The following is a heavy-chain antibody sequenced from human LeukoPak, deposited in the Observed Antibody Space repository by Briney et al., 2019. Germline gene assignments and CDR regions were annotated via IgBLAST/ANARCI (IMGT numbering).Heavy chain of an antibody. CDR3: ARDRTSSGYYYIDY. CDR2: ISSSSSTI. CDR1: GFTFSSYS. J-gene: IGHJ4*02. Sequence: GGSLRLSCAASGFTFSSYSMNWVRQAPGKGLEWVSYISSSSSTIYYADSVKGRFTISRDNAKNSLYLQMNSLRAEDTAVYYCARDRTSSGYYYIDYWGQGTLVTVSS. V-gene: IGHV3-48*04. D-gene: IGHD3-22*01.